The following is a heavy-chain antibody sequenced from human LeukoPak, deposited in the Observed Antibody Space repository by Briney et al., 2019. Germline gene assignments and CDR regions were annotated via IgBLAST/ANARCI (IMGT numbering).Heavy chain of an antibody. V-gene: IGHV4-61*02. Sequence: SETLSLTCTVSGGSISSGSYYWSWIRQPAGKGLEWIGRIYTSGSTNYNPSLKSRVTISVDTSKNQFSLKLSSVTAADTAVYYCATGWVITGENWGQGTLVTVSS. D-gene: IGHD3-22*01. CDR2: IYTSGST. J-gene: IGHJ4*02. CDR1: GGSISSGSYY. CDR3: ATGWVITGEN.